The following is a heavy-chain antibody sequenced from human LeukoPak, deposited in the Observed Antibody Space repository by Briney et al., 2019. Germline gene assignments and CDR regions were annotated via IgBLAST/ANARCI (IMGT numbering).Heavy chain of an antibody. CDR2: IRSKANSYAT. CDR1: GFTFSSSA. J-gene: IGHJ4*02. Sequence: GESLKLSCAASGFTFSSSAIHWVRQASGKGLEWVGRIRSKANSYATAYAASVKGRFTISRDDSKNTAYLQMNSLKTEDTAVYYCTSAGTALTYDYWGQGTLVTVSS. CDR3: TSAGTALTYDY. V-gene: IGHV3-73*01. D-gene: IGHD2-21*02.